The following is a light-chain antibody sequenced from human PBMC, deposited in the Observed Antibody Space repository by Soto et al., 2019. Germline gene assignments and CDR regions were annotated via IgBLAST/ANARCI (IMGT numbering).Light chain of an antibody. CDR3: QQYNNGPTYT. CDR1: QSVSSS. CDR2: DAS. Sequence: EIVLTQSPATLSLSPGETATLSCRASQSVSSSLAWYQQKPGQTPRLLIYDASNRATGIPARFSGSGSGTEFTLTISSLQSEDFAVYYCQQYNNGPTYTFGQGTKLEIK. V-gene: IGKV3-11*01. J-gene: IGKJ2*01.